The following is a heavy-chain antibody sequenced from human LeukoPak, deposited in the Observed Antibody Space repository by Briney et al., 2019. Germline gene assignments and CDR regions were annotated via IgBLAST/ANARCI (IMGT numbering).Heavy chain of an antibody. V-gene: IGHV1-2*06. J-gene: IGHJ4*02. D-gene: IGHD1-1*01. CDR1: GYTLTGSY. CDR2: INPNSGGT. Sequence: ASVMLSCKASGYTLTGSYIHWVRQAPGQGLEWVGRINPNSGGTSFAQKFQGSVTMTRDTSISAAYVKLSRLRSDDTAVYYCARGLENFDYWGQGTLVTVSS. CDR3: ARGLENFDY.